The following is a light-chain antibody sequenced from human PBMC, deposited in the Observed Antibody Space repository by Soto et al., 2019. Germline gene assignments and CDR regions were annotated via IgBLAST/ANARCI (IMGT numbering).Light chain of an antibody. CDR1: QSVSNNY. CDR3: QQYGSSGT. Sequence: EIVLTQSPATLSLSPGERATLSCRASQSVSNNYLAWYQQKPGQAPRLLIYGASNRATGIPDRFSGNGSGTDFTLTISRLEPEDFAMYYCQQYGSSGTFGQGTKVEIK. CDR2: GAS. J-gene: IGKJ1*01. V-gene: IGKV3-20*01.